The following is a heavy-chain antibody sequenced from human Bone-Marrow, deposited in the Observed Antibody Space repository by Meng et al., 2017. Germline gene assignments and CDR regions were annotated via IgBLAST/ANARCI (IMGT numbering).Heavy chain of an antibody. D-gene: IGHD2-15*01. V-gene: IGHV4-34*01. CDR2: INHSGST. CDR1: GGSFSGYY. Sequence: QVQLQXXGAGLVKPSETLSLPCAVYGGSFSGYYWSWIRQPPGKGLEWIXEINHSGSTNYNPSLXXRVTXSXDTXKXXXSLKLSXVTAADTAVYYCARGGYCSGGSCNWGQGTLVTVSS. CDR3: ARGGYCSGGSCN. J-gene: IGHJ4*02.